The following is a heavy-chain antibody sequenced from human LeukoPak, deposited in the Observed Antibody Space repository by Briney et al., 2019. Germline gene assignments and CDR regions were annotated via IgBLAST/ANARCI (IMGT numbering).Heavy chain of an antibody. CDR2: LYHSGTP. V-gene: IGHV4-59*08. D-gene: IGHD6-13*01. J-gene: IGHJ4*02. CDR1: GCSITSYY. Sequence: SETLSLTCTVSGCSITSYYWSWIRQSPGKGLEWIGYLYHSGTPRYNPSLKSRATISADTSKNQFFLNLNSTTGADTAVYYCARRRGWKQQLVYFDYWGQGTLATVSS. CDR3: ARRRGWKQQLVYFDY.